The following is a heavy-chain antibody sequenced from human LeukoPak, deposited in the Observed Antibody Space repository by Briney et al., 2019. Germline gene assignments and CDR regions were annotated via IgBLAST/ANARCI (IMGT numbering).Heavy chain of an antibody. D-gene: IGHD6-13*01. CDR3: ARDRAAAAGLSFDY. CDR2: ISAYNGNT. J-gene: IGHJ4*02. V-gene: IGHV1-18*04. Sequence: ASVKVSCKAPGYTFTSYGISWVRQAPGQGLEWMGWISAYNGNTNYAQKLQGRVTMTTDTSTSTAYMELRSLRSDDTAVYYCARDRAAAAGLSFDYWGQGTLVTVSS. CDR1: GYTFTSYG.